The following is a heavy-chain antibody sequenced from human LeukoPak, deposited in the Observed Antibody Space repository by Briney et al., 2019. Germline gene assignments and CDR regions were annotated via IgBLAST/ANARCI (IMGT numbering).Heavy chain of an antibody. D-gene: IGHD2-8*01. CDR1: GGSFSGYY. V-gene: IGHV4-34*01. CDR2: INHSGST. J-gene: IGHJ6*03. Sequence: SETLSLTCAVYGGSFSGYYWSWIRQPPGKGLEWIGEINHSGSTNYNPSLKSRVTISVDTSKNQFSLKLSSVTAADTAVYYCAREWCYYYYYMDVWGKGTTVTVSS. CDR3: AREWCYYYYYMDV.